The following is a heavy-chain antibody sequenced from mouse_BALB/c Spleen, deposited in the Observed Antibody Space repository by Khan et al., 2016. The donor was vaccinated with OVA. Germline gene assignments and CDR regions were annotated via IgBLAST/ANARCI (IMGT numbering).Heavy chain of an antibody. CDR2: INPSTGYT. Sequence: QVQLKESGTEMAKPGASVRMSCKASGYTFITYWMHWIKQRPGQGLEWIGYINPSTGYTEYNQKFRDKATLTIDKISSTAYMELSSLTSVDSALYCCTRRGLDGIFAYWGQGTLVTVSA. CDR3: TRRGLDGIFAY. J-gene: IGHJ3*01. D-gene: IGHD2-1*01. V-gene: IGHV1-7*01. CDR1: GYTFITYW.